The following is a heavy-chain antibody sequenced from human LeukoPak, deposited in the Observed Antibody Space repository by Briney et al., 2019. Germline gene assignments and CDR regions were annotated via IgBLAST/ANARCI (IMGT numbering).Heavy chain of an antibody. CDR1: GGSISSGDYY. J-gene: IGHJ3*02. CDR2: IYYSGST. D-gene: IGHD4-17*01. CDR3: ASYGDNDAFDI. Sequence: SETLSLTCTVSGGSISSGDYYWSWIRQPPGKGLEWIGYIYYSGSTYYNPSLKSRVTISVDTSKTQFSLKLSSVTAADTAVYYCASYGDNDAFDIWGQGTMVTVSS. V-gene: IGHV4-30-4*08.